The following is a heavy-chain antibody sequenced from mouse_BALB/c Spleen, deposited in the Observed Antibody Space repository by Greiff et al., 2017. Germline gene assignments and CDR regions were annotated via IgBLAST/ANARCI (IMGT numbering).Heavy chain of an antibody. Sequence: EVQVVESGGGLVKPGGSLKLSCAASGFAFSSYDMSWVRQTPEKRLEWVAYISSGGGSTYYPDTVKGRFTISRDNAKNTLYLQMSSLKSEDTAMYYCARSRYYAMDYWGQGTSVTVSS. CDR2: ISSGGGST. CDR3: ARSRYYAMDY. J-gene: IGHJ4*01. V-gene: IGHV5-12-1*01. CDR1: GFAFSSYD.